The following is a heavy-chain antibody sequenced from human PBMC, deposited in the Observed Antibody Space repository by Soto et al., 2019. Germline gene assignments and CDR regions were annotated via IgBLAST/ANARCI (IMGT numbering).Heavy chain of an antibody. CDR2: MNPNSGNT. V-gene: IGHV1-8*01. D-gene: IGHD6-13*01. J-gene: IGHJ6*03. Sequence: ASVKVSCKASGYTFTSYDINWVRQATGQGLEWMGWMNPNSGNTGYAQKFQGRVTMTRNTSISTAYMELSSLRSEDTAVYYCARGNVNPPAGIAAAELYYYYYYMDVWGKGTTVTVSS. CDR3: ARGNVNPPAGIAAAELYYYYYYMDV. CDR1: GYTFTSYD.